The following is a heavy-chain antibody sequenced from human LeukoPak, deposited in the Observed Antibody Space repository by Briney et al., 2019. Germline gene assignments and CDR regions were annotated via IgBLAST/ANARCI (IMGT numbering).Heavy chain of an antibody. CDR1: DDSISSSSYY. CDR3: ARQHSHTAFDY. J-gene: IGHJ4*02. CDR2: IHYSGGT. V-gene: IGHV4-39*01. Sequence: SETLSLTCIVSDDSISSSSYYWAWIRQPPGKRLEWIATIHYSGGTNSNPSLKSRVTISVDTSMNQFSLRLTSVTAADTAVYYCARQHSHTAFDYWGQGTLVTASS. D-gene: IGHD2-2*02.